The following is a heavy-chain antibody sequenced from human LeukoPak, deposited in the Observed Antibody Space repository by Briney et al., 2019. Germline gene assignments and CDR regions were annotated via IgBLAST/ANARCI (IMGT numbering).Heavy chain of an antibody. CDR1: GFTFSSYA. Sequence: QPGGSLRLSCAASGFTFSSYAMHWVRQAPGRGLEWVAVISYDGSNKYYADSVKGRFTISRDNSKNTLYLQMNSLRAEDTAVYYCAKEGYYYGSGSYYNPVDYWGQGTLVTVSS. J-gene: IGHJ4*02. CDR3: AKEGYYYGSGSYYNPVDY. V-gene: IGHV3-30-3*01. D-gene: IGHD3-10*01. CDR2: ISYDGSNK.